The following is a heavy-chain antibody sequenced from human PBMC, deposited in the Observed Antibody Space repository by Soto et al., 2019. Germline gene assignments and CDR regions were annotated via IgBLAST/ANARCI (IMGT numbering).Heavy chain of an antibody. CDR1: GGTFTDYY. D-gene: IGHD2-21*02. CDR2: VNPSGGHT. J-gene: IGHJ4*02. CDR3: ARGGHVVVVTAALDY. Sequence: QVQLVQSGAEVKKPGASVKVSCKASGGTFTDYYIHWVRRAPRQGLEWLGAVNPSGGHTTYEQHFRGRMTITRHTSTSTLYMELTSMTSEDTAVYYCARGGHVVVVTAALDYWGRGTLVTVSS. V-gene: IGHV1-46*01.